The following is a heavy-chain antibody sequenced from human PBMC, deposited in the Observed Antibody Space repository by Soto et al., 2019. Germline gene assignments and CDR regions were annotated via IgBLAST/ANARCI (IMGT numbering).Heavy chain of an antibody. CDR1: GFTFNDYT. CDR3: AKESLSRTFYYGSGSYYGYFDI. Sequence: EVQLVESGGGFVQPGGSLRLSCAASGFTFNDYTMNWVRQAPGKGLEWVSGVSWNSGNIGYADSVRGRFTISRDNGKKSLYFEMMSLRGEAPAFYYCAKESLSRTFYYGSGSYYGYFDIWGQGALVTVSS. J-gene: IGHJ4*02. CDR2: VSWNSGNI. V-gene: IGHV3-9*01. D-gene: IGHD3-10*01.